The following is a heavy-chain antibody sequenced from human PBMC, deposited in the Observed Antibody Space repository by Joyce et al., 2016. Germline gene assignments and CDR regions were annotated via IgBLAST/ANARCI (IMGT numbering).Heavy chain of an antibody. CDR3: ARDVGRGLWDY. D-gene: IGHD1-26*01. Sequence: EVQLVESGGGLVQPGGSLRLSCAAAGFTFSNYGRNWVRQAPGKGLEWVSHISSNSGSMYYTDSVMGRFTISRDNAKNSLFLQMNSLRDEDTAIYYCARDVGRGLWDYWGQGTLVTVSS. V-gene: IGHV3-48*02. CDR1: GFTFSNYG. J-gene: IGHJ4*02. CDR2: ISSNSGSM.